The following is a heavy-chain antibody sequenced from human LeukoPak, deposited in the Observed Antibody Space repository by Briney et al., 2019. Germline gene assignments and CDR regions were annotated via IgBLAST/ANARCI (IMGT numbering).Heavy chain of an antibody. CDR3: ARDQSGMGYSYDSRRFYYMDV. D-gene: IGHD3-22*01. CDR2: ISPKSGGT. V-gene: IGHV1-2*02. CDR1: GYTFTGYY. J-gene: IGHJ6*03. Sequence: EASVKVSCKASGYTFTGYYIHWVRQAPGQGLEWMGWISPKSGGTNYAQTFQGRVTMTRDTSISTAYMELSRLTSDDTAVYYCARDQSGMGYSYDSRRFYYMDVWGKGTTVTVSS.